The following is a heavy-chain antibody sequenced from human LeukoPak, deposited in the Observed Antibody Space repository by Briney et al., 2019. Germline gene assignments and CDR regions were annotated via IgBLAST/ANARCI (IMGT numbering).Heavy chain of an antibody. V-gene: IGHV3-69-1*02. D-gene: IGHD1-14*01. CDR3: ATETIGRHYDY. CDR1: GLSFSSSA. CDR2: ISTGTGR. Sequence: GESLKISCAASGLSFSSSAFNWFRQAPGKRLEWVSSISTGTGRYYAASVKGRFTISRDNAKNSLYLDMDSPRAEDTAVYYCATETIGRHYDYWGQGTLLTVSS. J-gene: IGHJ4*02.